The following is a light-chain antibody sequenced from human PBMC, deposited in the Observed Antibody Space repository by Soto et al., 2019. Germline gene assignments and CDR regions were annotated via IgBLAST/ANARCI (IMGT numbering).Light chain of an antibody. CDR1: QSVSSN. CDR2: GAS. CDR3: EQYNNWPQT. Sequence: EIVMTHSPATLSVSPGERATLSCRASQSVSSNLAWYQQKPGQAPRLLIYGASTRATGIPTRLSGSGSGTAGTISMGDLQPTVFAVYYCEQYNNWPQTLGQGTKVDIK. V-gene: IGKV3-15*01. J-gene: IGKJ1*01.